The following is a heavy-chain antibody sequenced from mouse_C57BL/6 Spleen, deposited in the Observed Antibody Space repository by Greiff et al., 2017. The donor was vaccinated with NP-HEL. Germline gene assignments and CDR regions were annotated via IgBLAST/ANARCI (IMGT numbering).Heavy chain of an antibody. V-gene: IGHV5-17*01. J-gene: IGHJ3*01. CDR3: ARPGPTIERRDLAY. CDR2: ISSGSSTI. CDR1: GFTFSDYG. D-gene: IGHD2-12*01. Sequence: EVMLVESGGGLVKPGGSLKLSCAASGFTFSDYGMHWVRQAPEKGLEWVAYISSGSSTIYYADTVKGRFTISRDNAKNTLFLQMTSLRSEDTAMYYCARPGPTIERRDLAYWGQGTLVTVSA.